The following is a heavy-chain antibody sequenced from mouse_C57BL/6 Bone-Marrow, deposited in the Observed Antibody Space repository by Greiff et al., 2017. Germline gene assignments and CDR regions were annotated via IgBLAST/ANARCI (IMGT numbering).Heavy chain of an antibody. Sequence: VQLQQSGAELVKPGASVKLSCTASGFNIKDYYMHWVKQRTEQGLEWIGKIDPEDGETKYDPKFKGKATITADTSSNTAYLQLRSLTSEDTAVYYCAPTPIYYDDGWFAYWGQGTRVTVSA. V-gene: IGHV14-2*01. D-gene: IGHD2-4*01. CDR2: IDPEDGET. CDR1: GFNIKDYY. J-gene: IGHJ3*01. CDR3: APTPIYYDDGWFAY.